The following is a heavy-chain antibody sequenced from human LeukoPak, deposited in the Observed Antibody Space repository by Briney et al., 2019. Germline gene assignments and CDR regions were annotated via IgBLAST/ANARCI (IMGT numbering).Heavy chain of an antibody. D-gene: IGHD3-10*01. V-gene: IGHV7-4-1*02. CDR3: ARGPRSPLWFGELLEGSTNYFDY. CDR1: GYTFTSYA. CDR2: INTNTGNP. J-gene: IGHJ4*02. Sequence: ASVKVSCKASGYTFTSYAMNWVRQAPGQGLEWMGWINTNTGNPTYAQGFTGRFVFSLDTSVSTAYLQISSLKAEDTAVYYCARGPRSPLWFGELLEGSTNYFDYWGQGTLVTVSS.